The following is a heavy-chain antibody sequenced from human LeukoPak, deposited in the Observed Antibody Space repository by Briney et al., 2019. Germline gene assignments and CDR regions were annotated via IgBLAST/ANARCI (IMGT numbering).Heavy chain of an antibody. CDR1: GDNPSELN. D-gene: IGHD5/OR15-5a*01. Sequence: ASVKVSCKVSGDNPSELNVHWVRQAPGKGVEWIGGFDPEEGERLYAQKFEGRVTMTEDTSTDTAYVQLTSLRSEDTAVYYCATFCVYDLLECFDYWGQGTLVTVSS. CDR2: FDPEEGER. J-gene: IGHJ4*02. V-gene: IGHV1-24*01. CDR3: ATFCVYDLLECFDY.